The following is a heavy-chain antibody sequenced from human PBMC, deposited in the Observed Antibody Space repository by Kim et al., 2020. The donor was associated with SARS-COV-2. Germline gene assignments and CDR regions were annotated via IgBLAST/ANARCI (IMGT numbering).Heavy chain of an antibody. CDR3: ASFGNSSSSLYYYYYYGMDV. V-gene: IGHV1-69*13. CDR1: GGTFSSYA. D-gene: IGHD6-6*01. Sequence: SVKVSCKASGGTFSSYAISWVRQAPGQGLEWMGGIIPIFGTANYAQKFQGRVTITADESTSTAYMELSSLRSEDTAVYYCASFGNSSSSLYYYYYYGMDVWGQGTTVTVSS. CDR2: IIPIFGTA. J-gene: IGHJ6*02.